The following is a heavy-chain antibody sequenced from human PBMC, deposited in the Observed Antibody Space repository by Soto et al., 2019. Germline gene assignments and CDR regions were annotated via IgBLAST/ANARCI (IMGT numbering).Heavy chain of an antibody. V-gene: IGHV1-2*04. Sequence: GASVRVSCKASGYTFTGYYMHWVRQAPGQGLEWMGWINPNSGGTNYAQKFQGWVTMTRDTSISTAYMELSRLRSDDTAVYYCAREGYCSSTSCYTNQYYYYGMDVWGQGTTVTVSS. D-gene: IGHD2-2*02. CDR1: GYTFTGYY. CDR2: INPNSGGT. J-gene: IGHJ6*02. CDR3: AREGYCSSTSCYTNQYYYYGMDV.